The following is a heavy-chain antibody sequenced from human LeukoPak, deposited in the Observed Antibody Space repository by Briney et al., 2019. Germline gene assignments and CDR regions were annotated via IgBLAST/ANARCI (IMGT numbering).Heavy chain of an antibody. CDR3: AKDTLVVPAASDAFHI. CDR2: IRGNGGSI. CDR1: GFTFSSYA. Sequence: GGSLRLTCAASGFTFSSYALSWIRQAPGKWLDWVPTIRGNGGSIYYADPVKGRFTISRDNFKNTLYLQMNSLRAEDTAVYYCAKDTLVVPAASDAFHIWGQGTMVTVSS. V-gene: IGHV3-23*01. J-gene: IGHJ3*02. D-gene: IGHD2-2*01.